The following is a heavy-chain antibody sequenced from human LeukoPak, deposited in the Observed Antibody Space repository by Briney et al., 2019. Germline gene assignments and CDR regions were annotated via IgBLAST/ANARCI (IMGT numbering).Heavy chain of an antibody. CDR3: ARTVGATARPFDY. Sequence: SQTLSLTCTVSGGSISSGGYYWSWIRQPPGKGLEWIGYIYHSGSTYYNPSLKSRVTISVDRSKNQFSLKLSSVTAADTAVYYCARTVGATARPFDYWGQGTLVTVSS. CDR2: IYHSGST. J-gene: IGHJ4*02. CDR1: GGSISSGGYY. D-gene: IGHD1-26*01. V-gene: IGHV4-30-2*01.